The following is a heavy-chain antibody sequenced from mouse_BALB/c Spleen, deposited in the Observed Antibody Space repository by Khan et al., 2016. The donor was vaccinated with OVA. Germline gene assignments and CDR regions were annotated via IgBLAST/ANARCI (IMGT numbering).Heavy chain of an antibody. CDR2: IDPFSGDS. Sequence: VQLKQSGPELMKPGASVKISCKASGYSFTSYYIHWVIQRHGNSLEWIGYIDPFSGDSTHNQKFKGQATLTVDKSSSTAYIHLSNLTSEDSVVYYCTRHGYVAWFTYWGQGTLVTVSA. CDR3: TRHGYVAWFTY. D-gene: IGHD2-2*01. V-gene: IGHV1-31*01. CDR1: GYSFTSYY. J-gene: IGHJ3*01.